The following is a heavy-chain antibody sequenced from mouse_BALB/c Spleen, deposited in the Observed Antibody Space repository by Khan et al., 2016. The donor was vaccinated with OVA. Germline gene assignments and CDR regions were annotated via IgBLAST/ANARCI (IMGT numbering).Heavy chain of an antibody. D-gene: IGHD1-1*01. J-gene: IGHJ3*01. CDR3: ANHGSSADWGTY. Sequence: QMQLEESGADLAQPGASVTMSCKASGYTFTSYWMHWVQQRPGQGLDWLGYINPSTGSTEYTPRFSDQATLTADTSSSTDYMQLSSLTAEESAVYYCANHGSSADWGTYWGQGTLVTVAA. CDR1: GYTFTSYW. CDR2: INPSTGST. V-gene: IGHV1-7*01.